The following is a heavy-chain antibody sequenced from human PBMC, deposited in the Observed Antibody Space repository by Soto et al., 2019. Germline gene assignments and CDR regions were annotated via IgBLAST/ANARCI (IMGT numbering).Heavy chain of an antibody. CDR2: IIPIFGTA. D-gene: IGHD3-22*01. CDR3: ASYKYYYDRWEAFAI. Sequence: GALVKVSCKASGGTFSSYAISWVRLAPGQGLEWMGGIIPIFGTANYAQKFQGRVTITADESTSTAYMELSSLRSEDTAVYYCASYKYYYDRWEAFAIRGQGTMVTVSS. V-gene: IGHV1-69*13. J-gene: IGHJ3*02. CDR1: GGTFSSYA.